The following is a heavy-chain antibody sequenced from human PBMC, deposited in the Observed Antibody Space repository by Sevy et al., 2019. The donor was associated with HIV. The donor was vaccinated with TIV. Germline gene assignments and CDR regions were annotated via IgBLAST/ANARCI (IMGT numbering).Heavy chain of an antibody. J-gene: IGHJ4*02. CDR1: GFTFSNAW. CDR2: IKSKTDGGTT. D-gene: IGHD3-10*01. Sequence: GGSLRLSCAASGFTFSNAWMNWVRQAPGKGLEWVGRIKSKTDGGTTDHAAPVKGRFTISRDDSKNTLYLQMNSLKTEDTAVYYCTTDKPGLLWFGELLYDYWGQGTLVTVSS. V-gene: IGHV3-15*07. CDR3: TTDKPGLLWFGELLYDY.